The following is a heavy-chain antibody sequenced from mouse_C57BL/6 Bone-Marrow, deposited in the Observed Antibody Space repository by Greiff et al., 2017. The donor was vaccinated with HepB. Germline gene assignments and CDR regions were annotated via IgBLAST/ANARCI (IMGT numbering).Heavy chain of an antibody. CDR1: GYTFTDYN. CDR2: INPNNGGT. J-gene: IGHJ3*01. Sequence: VQLKQSGPELVKPGASVKMSCKASGYTFTDYNMHWVKQSHGKSLEWIGYINPNNGGTSYNQKFKGKATLTVNKSSSTAYMELRSLTSEDSAVYYCAREDSSGYPAGFAYWGQGTLVTVSA. V-gene: IGHV1-22*01. D-gene: IGHD3-2*02. CDR3: AREDSSGYPAGFAY.